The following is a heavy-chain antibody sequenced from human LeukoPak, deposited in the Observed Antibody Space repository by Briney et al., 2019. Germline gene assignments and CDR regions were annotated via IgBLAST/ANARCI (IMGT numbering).Heavy chain of an antibody. CDR3: ARTLDTSGYYHDY. V-gene: IGHV4-39*01. J-gene: IGHJ4*02. CDR1: GGSISSSRYY. Sequence: PSETLSLTCTVSGGSISSSRYYWGWIRQPPGKGLEWIGSIYYSGNTFYNPSLKSRVTISVDTSKNQFSLKLSSVTAADTAVYYCARTLDTSGYYHDYWGQGTLVTVSS. D-gene: IGHD3-22*01. CDR2: IYYSGNT.